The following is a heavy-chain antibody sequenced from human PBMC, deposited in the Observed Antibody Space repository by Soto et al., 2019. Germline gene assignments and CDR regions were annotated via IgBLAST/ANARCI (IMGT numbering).Heavy chain of an antibody. CDR1: GFTFSSCA. J-gene: IGHJ6*02. Sequence: GGSLRLSCAASGFTFSSCAMHWVRQAPGKGLEWVAVISYDGSNKYYADSVKGRFTISRDNSKNTLYLQMNSLRAEDTAVYYCAREYSSSSEGFYYYYGMDVWGQGTTVTVSS. CDR3: AREYSSSSEGFYYYYGMDV. D-gene: IGHD6-6*01. V-gene: IGHV3-30-3*01. CDR2: ISYDGSNK.